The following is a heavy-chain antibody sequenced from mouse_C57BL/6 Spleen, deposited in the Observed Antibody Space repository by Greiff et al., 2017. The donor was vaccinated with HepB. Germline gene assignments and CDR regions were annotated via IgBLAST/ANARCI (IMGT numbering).Heavy chain of an antibody. J-gene: IGHJ4*01. Sequence: QVQLKQPGAELVKPGASVKLSCKASGYTFTSYWMHWVKQRPGQCLEWIGMIHPNSGSTNYNEKFKSKATLTVDKSSSTAYVQLSSLTSEDSAVYYCAREDNYAMDYWGQGTSVTVSS. V-gene: IGHV1-64*01. CDR3: AREDNYAMDY. CDR1: GYTFTSYW. D-gene: IGHD3-3*01. CDR2: IHPNSGST.